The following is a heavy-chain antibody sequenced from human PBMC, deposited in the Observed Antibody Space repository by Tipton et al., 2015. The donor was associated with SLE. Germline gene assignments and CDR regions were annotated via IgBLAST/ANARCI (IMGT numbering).Heavy chain of an antibody. Sequence: SLRLSCAASGFTFSTYAVYWVRQAPGKGLGWVAAISYDGTTESYADSVKGRFTISRDNSKNTLYLQMNSLRAGDTAVYYCARDGYCSGVNCFPGAYFDYWGQGTLASVSP. CDR2: ISYDGTTE. CDR1: GFTFSTYA. D-gene: IGHD2-15*01. J-gene: IGHJ4*02. CDR3: ARDGYCSGVNCFPGAYFDY. V-gene: IGHV3-30*04.